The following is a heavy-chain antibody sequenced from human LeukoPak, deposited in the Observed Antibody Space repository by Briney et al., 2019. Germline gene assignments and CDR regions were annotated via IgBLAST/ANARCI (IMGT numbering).Heavy chain of an antibody. V-gene: IGHV3-23*01. Sequence: GGSLRLSCAASGFTFSSYIVSWVRQAPGKGLEWVSSISGSGSITYYADSVKGRFTISRDNSKNTLYLQMNNLRAEDTALYFCAKTPPYYYGTSGGYYYGALFDYWGQGTLVSVSS. D-gene: IGHD3-22*01. CDR1: GFTFSSYI. J-gene: IGHJ4*02. CDR3: AKTPPYYYGTSGGYYYGALFDY. CDR2: ISGSGSIT.